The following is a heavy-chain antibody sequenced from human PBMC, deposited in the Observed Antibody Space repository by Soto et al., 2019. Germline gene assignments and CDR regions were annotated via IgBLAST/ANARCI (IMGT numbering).Heavy chain of an antibody. CDR3: AKAVYNWNDGFFDY. CDR2: ISYDGNNK. J-gene: IGHJ4*02. Sequence: QVQLVESGGGVVQPGRSLRLSCAASGFTFSSYGMHWVRQAPGKGLEWVAVISYDGNNKYYADSVKGRFTISRDNXXNPLYLRMNCLRAEDTAVYYCAKAVYNWNDGFFDYWGQGTLVTVSS. D-gene: IGHD1-1*01. V-gene: IGHV3-30*18. CDR1: GFTFSSYG.